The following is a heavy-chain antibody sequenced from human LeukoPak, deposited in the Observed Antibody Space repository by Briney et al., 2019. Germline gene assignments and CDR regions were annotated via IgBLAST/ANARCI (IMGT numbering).Heavy chain of an antibody. Sequence: GGSLRLSCAASGFTFSSYSMNWVRQAPGKGLEWVSSTSSSSYIYYADSVKGRFTISRDNAKNSLYLQMNSLRAEDTAVYYCARSSMVRGVIISALFSYWGQGTLVTVSS. CDR1: GFTFSSYS. CDR3: ARSSMVRGVIISALFSY. J-gene: IGHJ4*02. D-gene: IGHD3-10*01. V-gene: IGHV3-21*01. CDR2: TSSSSYI.